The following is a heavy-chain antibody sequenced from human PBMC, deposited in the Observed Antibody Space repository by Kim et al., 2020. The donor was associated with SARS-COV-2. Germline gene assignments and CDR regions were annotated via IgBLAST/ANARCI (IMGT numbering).Heavy chain of an antibody. CDR2: ICHRGGA. V-gene: IGHV4-34*01. Sequence: SETLSLTCAVYSEAFNGFYWTWVRHSPGKGLEWIGDICHRGGANYNPYFQGRVAITTDTNRKQISLKLTSVTAADTAVYYWARGQYQRVLVVVTATPYLDYWAQGTLVTVSS. CDR1: SEAFNGFY. J-gene: IGHJ4*02. CDR3: ARGQYQRVLVVVTATPYLDY. D-gene: IGHD2-21*02.